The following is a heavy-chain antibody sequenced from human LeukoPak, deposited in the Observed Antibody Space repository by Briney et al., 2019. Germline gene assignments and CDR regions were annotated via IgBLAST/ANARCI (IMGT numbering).Heavy chain of an antibody. D-gene: IGHD1-26*01. Sequence: GGSLRLSCAASGFTFSRYEMNWVRQAPGKGLEWLSYISSSGSTMYYADSVKGRITISRDNAKNSLYLQMNSLRAEDTAVYYCARVLAGATYFDYWGQGTLVAVSS. CDR2: ISSSGSTM. CDR1: GFTFSRYE. J-gene: IGHJ4*01. V-gene: IGHV3-48*03. CDR3: ARVLAGATYFDY.